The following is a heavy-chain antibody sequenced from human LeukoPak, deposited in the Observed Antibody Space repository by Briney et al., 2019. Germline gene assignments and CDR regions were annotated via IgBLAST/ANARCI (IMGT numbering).Heavy chain of an antibody. D-gene: IGHD6-13*01. Sequence: GGSLRLSCAASRFTFSNYAMNWVRQAPGEGLEWVSAISGSGGATYYADSVKGRFTISRDNSKNRLYLQMNSLRAEDTAVYYCAKSFGDYSSTWNTRNWFDPWGQGTLVTVSS. CDR1: RFTFSNYA. V-gene: IGHV3-23*01. CDR2: ISGSGGAT. CDR3: AKSFGDYSSTWNTRNWFDP. J-gene: IGHJ5*02.